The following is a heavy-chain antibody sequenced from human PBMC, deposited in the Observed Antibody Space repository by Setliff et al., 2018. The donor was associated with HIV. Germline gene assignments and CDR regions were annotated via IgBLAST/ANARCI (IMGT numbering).Heavy chain of an antibody. V-gene: IGHV7-4-1*02. Sequence: ASVKVSCKASGYTFTSYDINWVRQATGQGLEWMGWINTNTGNPTYAQGFTGRFVFSLDTSVSTASLHIISLKAEDTAVYYCARGVSSSWYLKVGYYFDYWGQGTLVTVSS. D-gene: IGHD6-13*01. CDR3: ARGVSSSWYLKVGYYFDY. J-gene: IGHJ4*02. CDR2: INTNTGNP. CDR1: GYTFTSYD.